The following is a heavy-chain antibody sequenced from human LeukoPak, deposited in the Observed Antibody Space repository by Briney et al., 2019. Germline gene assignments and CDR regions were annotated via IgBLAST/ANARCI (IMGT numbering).Heavy chain of an antibody. Sequence: ASVNVSCTASGYTFTSYAMHWVRQAPGQRLEWMGWINAGNGNTKYSQKFQGRVTITRDTSASTAYMELSSLRSEDTAVYYCARDYYDTSGAITFDYWGQGTLVTVSS. CDR1: GYTFTSYA. D-gene: IGHD3-22*01. CDR3: ARDYYDTSGAITFDY. V-gene: IGHV1-3*01. CDR2: INAGNGNT. J-gene: IGHJ4*02.